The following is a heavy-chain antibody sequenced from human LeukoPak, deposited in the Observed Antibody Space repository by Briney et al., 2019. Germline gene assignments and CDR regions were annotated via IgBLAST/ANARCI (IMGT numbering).Heavy chain of an antibody. V-gene: IGHV4-30-2*01. CDR1: GGSISSGGYY. CDR2: IYHSRST. CDR3: ARVWEAAAGNRSPYFDY. Sequence: TLSLTCTVSGGSISSGGYYWIWIRQPPGKGLEWIVYIYHSRSTYYNPSLKSRVPISVDPSKTQFSLKLSSVPAADTAVYYCARVWEAAAGNRSPYFDYWGQGTLVPVPS. J-gene: IGHJ4*02. D-gene: IGHD6-13*01.